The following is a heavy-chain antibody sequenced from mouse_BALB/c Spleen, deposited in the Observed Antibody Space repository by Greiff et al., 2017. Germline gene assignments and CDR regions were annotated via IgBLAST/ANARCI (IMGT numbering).Heavy chain of an antibody. CDR1: GYTFTSYW. J-gene: IGHJ4*01. CDR2: IDPSDSYT. V-gene: IGHV1S127*01. Sequence: VQLQQPGAELVKPGASVKMSCKASGYTFTSYWMHWVKQRPGQGLEWIGVIDPSDSYTSYNQKFKGKATLTVDTSSSTAYMQLSSLTSEDSAVYYCTRKDAMDYWGQGTSVTVSS. CDR3: TRKDAMDY.